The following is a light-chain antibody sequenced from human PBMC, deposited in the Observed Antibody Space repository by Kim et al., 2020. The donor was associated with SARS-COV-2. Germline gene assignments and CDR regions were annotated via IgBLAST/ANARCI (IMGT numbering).Light chain of an antibody. CDR3: QSWDSSTVVV. V-gene: IGLV3-1*01. J-gene: IGLJ2*01. Sequence: VCPEQTASITSSGDKLGDKYACWYQQKPGPSPVLVLYQDTKRPSGIPGRFSGSNSGNTATLTTGGTQAMDEADYYCQSWDSSTVVVFGGGTQLTVL. CDR2: QDT. CDR1: KLGDKY.